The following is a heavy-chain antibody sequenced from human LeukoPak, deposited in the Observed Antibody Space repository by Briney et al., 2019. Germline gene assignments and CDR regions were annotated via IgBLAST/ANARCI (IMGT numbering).Heavy chain of an antibody. V-gene: IGHV4-59*01. J-gene: IGHJ4*02. CDR1: GGSISSYY. Sequence: SETLSLTCTVSGGSISSYYWSWIWQPPGKGLEWIGYIYYSGSTNYNPSLKSRVTISVDTSKNQFSLKLSSVTAADTAVYYCARDRGYCSSTSCYTRFDYWGQGTLVTVSS. D-gene: IGHD2-2*02. CDR3: ARDRGYCSSTSCYTRFDY. CDR2: IYYSGST.